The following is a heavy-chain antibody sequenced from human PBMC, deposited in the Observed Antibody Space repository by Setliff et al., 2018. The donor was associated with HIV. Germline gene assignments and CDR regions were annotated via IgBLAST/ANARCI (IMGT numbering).Heavy chain of an antibody. CDR1: GGSFSGY. CDR2: INHSGNT. CDR3: ATFFVSTATTQDY. Sequence: SETLSLTCAVYGGSFSGYWSWIRQSPGKGLEWLGEINHSGNTHYDPSLKSRLTISIDTSKKQFSLKLTSVTAADAGVYYCATFFVSTATTQDYWGQGTLVTVSS. V-gene: IGHV4-34*01. D-gene: IGHD4-17*01. J-gene: IGHJ4*02.